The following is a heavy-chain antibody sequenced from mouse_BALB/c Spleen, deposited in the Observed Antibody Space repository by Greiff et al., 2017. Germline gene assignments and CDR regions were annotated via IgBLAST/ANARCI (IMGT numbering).Heavy chain of an antibody. V-gene: IGHV5-6-3*01. J-gene: IGHJ4*01. CDR1: GFTFSSYG. Sequence: EVQVVESGGGLVQPGGSLKLSCAASGFTFSSYGMSWVRQTPDKRLELVATINSNGGSTYYPDSVKGRFTISRDNAKNTLYLQMSSLKSEDTAMYYCARDGGDYWGQGTSVTVSS. CDR2: INSNGGST. CDR3: ARDGGDY.